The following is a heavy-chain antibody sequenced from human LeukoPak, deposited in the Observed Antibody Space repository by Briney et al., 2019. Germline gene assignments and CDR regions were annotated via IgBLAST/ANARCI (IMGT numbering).Heavy chain of an antibody. J-gene: IGHJ5*02. D-gene: IGHD1-20*01. CDR2: INPNSGGT. CDR1: GYTFTGYY. V-gene: IGHV1-2*06. Sequence: ASVKVSCKASGYTFTGYYMHWVRQAPGQGLEWMGRINPNSGGTNYAQKFQGRVTMTGDTSISTAYMELSRLRSDATAGYYCARGGGAITGTTNDWFDPWGQGTLVTVSS. CDR3: ARGGGAITGTTNDWFDP.